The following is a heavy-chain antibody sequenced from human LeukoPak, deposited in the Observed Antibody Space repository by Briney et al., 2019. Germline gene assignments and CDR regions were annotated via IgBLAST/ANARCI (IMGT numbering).Heavy chain of an antibody. J-gene: IGHJ4*02. CDR2: ISNSGDRT. V-gene: IGHV3-23*01. CDR3: AKEFVPRGGSYFPGFDY. D-gene: IGHD1-26*01. Sequence: QPGGSLRLSCAASGFTFSSYAMNWVRQAPGKGLEWVSTISNSGDRTYYADSVKGRFTISRDNSKNTLYLQMNSLRTADTAVYYCAKEFVPRGGSYFPGFDYWGQGTLVIVSS. CDR1: GFTFSSYA.